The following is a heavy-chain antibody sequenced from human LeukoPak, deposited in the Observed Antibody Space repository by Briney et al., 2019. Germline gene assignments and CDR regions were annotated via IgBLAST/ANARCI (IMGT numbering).Heavy chain of an antibody. Sequence: PGGSLRLSCVVSGFSFEHYGMHWVRQAPGKGLEWLSLISSFGDDASYADSVKGRFTVSRDNTKGSLYLQMNSLTSDDSGLYYCAKDQANFYDNRGLIWGQGTLVTVSS. J-gene: IGHJ4*01. V-gene: IGHV3-43*02. D-gene: IGHD3-22*01. CDR1: GFSFEHYG. CDR3: AKDQANFYDNRGLI. CDR2: ISSFGDDA.